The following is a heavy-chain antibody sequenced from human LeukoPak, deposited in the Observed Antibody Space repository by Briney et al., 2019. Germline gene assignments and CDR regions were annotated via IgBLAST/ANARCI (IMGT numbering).Heavy chain of an antibody. CDR2: ISGSGGST. J-gene: IGHJ6*03. CDR1: GFTFSNHA. D-gene: IGHD4-23*01. CDR3: AKTDYGGNYMDV. V-gene: IGHV3-23*01. Sequence: GRSLRLSCAASGFTFSNHAMHWVRQAPGKGLEWVSAISGSGGSTYYADSVKGRFTISRDNSKNTLYLQMNSLRAEDTAVYYCAKTDYGGNYMDVWGKGTTVTVSS.